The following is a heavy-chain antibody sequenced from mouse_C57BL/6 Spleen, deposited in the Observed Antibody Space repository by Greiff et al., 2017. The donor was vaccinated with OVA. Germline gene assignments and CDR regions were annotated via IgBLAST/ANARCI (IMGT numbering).Heavy chain of an antibody. Sequence: QVHVKQSGAELVRPGASVTLSCKASGYTFTDYEMHWVKQTPVHGLEWIGAIDPETGGTAYNQKFKGKAIMTADKSSSTAYMELRSLTSEDSAVYDCTRRRYDSSGYFDVWGTGTTVTVSS. D-gene: IGHD1-1*01. CDR2: IDPETGGT. J-gene: IGHJ1*03. CDR1: GYTFTDYE. CDR3: TRRRYDSSGYFDV. V-gene: IGHV1-15*01.